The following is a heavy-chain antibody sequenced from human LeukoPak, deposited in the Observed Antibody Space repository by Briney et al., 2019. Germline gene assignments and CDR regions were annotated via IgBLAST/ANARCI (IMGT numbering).Heavy chain of an antibody. Sequence: ASVKVSCTDSGYTFTGYYMHWVRQAPGQGKERVGWINPNSGGTNYAQKFQGRVTMTSDTSISTAYMELSRLRSDDTAVYYCARDGDYYDSSGSFDLWGQGTLVTVSS. V-gene: IGHV1-2*02. CDR3: ARDGDYYDSSGSFDL. CDR1: GYTFTGYY. D-gene: IGHD3-22*01. J-gene: IGHJ5*02. CDR2: INPNSGGT.